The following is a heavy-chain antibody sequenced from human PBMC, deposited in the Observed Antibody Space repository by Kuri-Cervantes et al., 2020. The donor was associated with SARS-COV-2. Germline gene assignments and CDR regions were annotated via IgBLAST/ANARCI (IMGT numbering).Heavy chain of an antibody. D-gene: IGHD1-26*01. Sequence: GESLNIACAASGFTISSYTMSWVRQAPGKGREWVSAISGSGGSTYYADSEKGRFTITRDNSKTTLYRQMNSLSPEDTAVYYCARSISESYVYYYYGMDVWGQGTTVTVSS. J-gene: IGHJ6*02. V-gene: IGHV3-23*01. CDR2: ISGSGGST. CDR3: ARSISESYVYYYYGMDV. CDR1: GFTISSYT.